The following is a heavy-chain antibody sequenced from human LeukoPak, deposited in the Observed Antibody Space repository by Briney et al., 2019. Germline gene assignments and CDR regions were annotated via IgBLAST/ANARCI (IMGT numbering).Heavy chain of an antibody. D-gene: IGHD2-15*01. Sequence: GGSLRLSCAASGFTFSSYGMHWVRQAPGKGLEWVAVISYDGSNKYYADSVKGRFTISRDNSKNTLYLQMNSLRAEGTAVYYCAKVLTVVEYFQHWGQGTLVSVSS. V-gene: IGHV3-30*18. J-gene: IGHJ1*01. CDR2: ISYDGSNK. CDR3: AKVLTVVEYFQH. CDR1: GFTFSSYG.